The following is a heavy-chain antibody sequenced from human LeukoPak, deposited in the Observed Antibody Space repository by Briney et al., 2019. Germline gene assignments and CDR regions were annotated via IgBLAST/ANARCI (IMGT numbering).Heavy chain of an antibody. J-gene: IGHJ5*02. V-gene: IGHV1-2*02. CDR2: INPNSGAT. D-gene: IGHD6-25*01. Sequence: ASVKVSCKASGYTSTGYFMHWMRQAPGQGLEWMAWINPNSGATNYAPKFQGKVTLTRDTSTSTVYMELSSLRSEDTAVYYCARESIAAGLRVWNQTPFDPWGQGTLVTVSS. CDR1: GYTSTGYF. CDR3: ARESIAAGLRVWNQTPFDP.